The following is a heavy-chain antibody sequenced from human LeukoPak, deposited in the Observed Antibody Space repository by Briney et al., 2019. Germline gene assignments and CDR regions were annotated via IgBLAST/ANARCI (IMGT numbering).Heavy chain of an antibody. CDR1: GFTFSTYA. CDR2: IWYDGSNR. D-gene: IGHD1-1*01. Sequence: GGSLRLSCAASGFTFSTYAMHRVRQAPGKGLEWVAVIWYDGSNRYYGDSVQGRFTISRDNPEKTLYLQMNSLRAEDTAVYHCARAGTTIGGGYWFDPWGQGTLVTVSS. CDR3: ARAGTTIGGGYWFDP. J-gene: IGHJ5*02. V-gene: IGHV3-33*01.